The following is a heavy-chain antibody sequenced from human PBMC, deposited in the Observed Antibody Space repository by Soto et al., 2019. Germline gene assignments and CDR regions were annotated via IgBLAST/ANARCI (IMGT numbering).Heavy chain of an antibody. CDR3: ARVTGSYDSYSYSMDV. CDR1: GFTVSSNY. Sequence: EGQLVESGGGLVQPGGSLRLSCAASGFTVSSNYMSWVRQAPGKGLEWVSVIYSGGSTYYADSVKGRFTISRHHSKTTLYPQMNRLRAEDTAVYYCARVTGSYDSYSYSMDVWRKGTTVTVS. CDR2: IYSGGST. V-gene: IGHV3-53*04. D-gene: IGHD1-26*01. J-gene: IGHJ6*03.